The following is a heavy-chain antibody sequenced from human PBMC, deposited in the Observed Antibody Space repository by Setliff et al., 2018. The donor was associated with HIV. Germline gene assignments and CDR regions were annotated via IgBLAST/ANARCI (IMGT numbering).Heavy chain of an antibody. Sequence: PSETLSLTCTVSGVSLSSESYYWGWVRQPPGKGLEWVGSIYYNGKIFYNPSLRSRVTIFVDSSKSELSLRLKSVTAADTAVYYCARDVGGLQMATNFDYWGQGTLVTVSS. CDR1: GVSLSSESYY. V-gene: IGHV4-39*02. D-gene: IGHD1-26*01. CDR2: IYYNGKI. CDR3: ARDVGGLQMATNFDY. J-gene: IGHJ4*02.